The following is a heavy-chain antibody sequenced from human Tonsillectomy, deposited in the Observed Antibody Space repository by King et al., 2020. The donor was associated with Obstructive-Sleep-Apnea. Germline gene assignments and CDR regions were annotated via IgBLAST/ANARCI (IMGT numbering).Heavy chain of an antibody. CDR1: GFTFSSYA. CDR3: ARGRYSSGYTNRNFDY. D-gene: IGHD6-19*01. V-gene: IGHV3-30*04. J-gene: IGHJ4*02. Sequence: VQLVESGGGVVQPGRSLRLSCAASGFTFSSYAMHWVLQAPGKGLEWVAVISYDGSNKYYADSVKGRFTISRDNSKNTLYLQMNSLRAEDTAVYYCARGRYSSGYTNRNFDYWGQGTLVTVSS. CDR2: ISYDGSNK.